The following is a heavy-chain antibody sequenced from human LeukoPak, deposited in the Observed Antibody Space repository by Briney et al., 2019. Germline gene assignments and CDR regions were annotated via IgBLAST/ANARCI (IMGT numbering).Heavy chain of an antibody. J-gene: IGHJ6*02. CDR2: ISSSSSYI. V-gene: IGHV3-21*01. D-gene: IGHD2-15*01. CDR3: AKVVAATVEYYYYGMDV. Sequence: GGSLRLSCAASGFTFGSYSMNWVRQAPGKGLEWVSSISSSSSYIYYADSVKGRFTISKDNAKNSLYLQMNSLRAEDTAVYYCAKVVAATVEYYYYGMDVWGQGTTVTVSS. CDR1: GFTFGSYS.